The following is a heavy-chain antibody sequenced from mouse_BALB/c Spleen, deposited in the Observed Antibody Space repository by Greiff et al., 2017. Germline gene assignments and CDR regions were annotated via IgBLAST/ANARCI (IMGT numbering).Heavy chain of an antibody. D-gene: IGHD2-14*01. CDR3: ARGNYRYDEDAMDY. V-gene: IGHV3-6*02. Sequence: EVKLQESGPGLVKPSQSLSLTCSVTGYSITSGYYWTWIRQFPGNKLEWMGYISYDGSNNYNPSLKNRISITRDTSKNQFFLKLNSVTTEDTATYYCARGNYRYDEDAMDYWGQGTSVTVSS. CDR2: ISYDGSN. CDR1: GYSITSGYY. J-gene: IGHJ4*01.